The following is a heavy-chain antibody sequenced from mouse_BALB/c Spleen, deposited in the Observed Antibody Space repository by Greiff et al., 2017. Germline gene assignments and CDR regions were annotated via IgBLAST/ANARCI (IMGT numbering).Heavy chain of an antibody. CDR2: INPYNGAT. V-gene: IGHV1-31*01. J-gene: IGHJ3*01. Sequence: VQLKESGPELVKPGASVKISCKASGYSFTGYYMHWVKQSHVKSLEWIGRINPYNGATSYNQNFKDKASLTVDKSSSTAYMELHSLTSEDSAVYYCARGDTGFAYWGQGTLVTVSA. CDR3: ARGDTGFAY. D-gene: IGHD5-1-1*01. CDR1: GYSFTGYY.